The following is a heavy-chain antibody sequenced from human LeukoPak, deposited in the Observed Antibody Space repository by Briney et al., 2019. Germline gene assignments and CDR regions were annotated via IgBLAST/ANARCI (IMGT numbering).Heavy chain of an antibody. CDR2: FSSSSSYI. CDR1: GFTFSRYS. CDR3: ARVAEDSSGWYGWDPYYFDY. Sequence: GRSLGLSCAASGFTFSRYSMNWVRQAPGKGLEWVSSFSSSSSYIYYADSVEGRFTVSRDNAKNSLYLQMNSLRAEDTAVYYCARVAEDSSGWYGWDPYYFDYWGQGTLVTVSS. D-gene: IGHD6-19*01. V-gene: IGHV3-21*01. J-gene: IGHJ4*02.